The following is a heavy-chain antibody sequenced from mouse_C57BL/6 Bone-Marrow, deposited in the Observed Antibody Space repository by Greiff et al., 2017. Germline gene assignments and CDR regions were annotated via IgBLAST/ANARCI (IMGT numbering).Heavy chain of an antibody. CDR2: IDPSDSYT. CDR1: GYTFTSYW. V-gene: IGHV1-59*01. CDR3: ARQGTTVVDWYFDV. J-gene: IGHJ1*03. D-gene: IGHD1-1*01. Sequence: VQLQQPGAELVRPGTSVKLSCKASGYTFTSYWMHWVKQRPGQGLEWIGVIDPSDSYTNYNQKFKGKATLTVDTSSSTAYMQLSSLTSEDSAVYYCARQGTTVVDWYFDVWGTGTTVTVSS.